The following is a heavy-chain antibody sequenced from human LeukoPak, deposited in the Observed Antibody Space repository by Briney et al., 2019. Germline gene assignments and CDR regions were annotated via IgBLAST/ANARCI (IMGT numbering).Heavy chain of an antibody. Sequence: PGGSLRLSCTASGFTFNNYAMSWVRQAPGKGLEWVSDISGSGGSTFYADSVKGRFTISRDNSKNTLFLQMNSLRAEDTAVYYCANLWIVGAIRSSHLWGQGPVVTVSS. CDR1: GFTFNNYA. CDR2: ISGSGGST. J-gene: IGHJ1*01. V-gene: IGHV3-23*01. CDR3: ANLWIVGAIRSSHL. D-gene: IGHD1-26*01.